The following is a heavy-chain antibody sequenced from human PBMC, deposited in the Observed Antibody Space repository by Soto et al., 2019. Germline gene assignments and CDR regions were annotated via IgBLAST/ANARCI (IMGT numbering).Heavy chain of an antibody. D-gene: IGHD2-15*01. Sequence: SETLSLTCTVSGGSISSSSYYWGWIRQPPGKGLEWIGSIYYSGSTYYNPSLKSRVTISVDTSKNQFSLKLSSVTAADTAVYYCARTPTAEEPDFPPIVVVVAGAFDIWGQGTMVTVSS. CDR3: ARTPTAEEPDFPPIVVVVAGAFDI. V-gene: IGHV4-39*01. CDR2: IYYSGST. J-gene: IGHJ3*02. CDR1: GGSISSSSYY.